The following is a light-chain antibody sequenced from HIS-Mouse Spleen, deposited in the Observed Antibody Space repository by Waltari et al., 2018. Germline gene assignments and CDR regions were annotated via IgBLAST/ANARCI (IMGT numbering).Light chain of an antibody. J-gene: IGLJ2*01. CDR2: DVS. CDR1: SSYVGGYNY. CDR3: SSYTSSSTLVV. V-gene: IGLV2-14*03. Sequence: QSALTQPASVSGSPGQSITISCTGTSSYVGGYNYFSWYQQHPGKAPKLMIYDVSNRPSGVSNRFSGSKSGNTASLTISGLQAEDEADYYCSSYTSSSTLVVFGGGTKLTVL.